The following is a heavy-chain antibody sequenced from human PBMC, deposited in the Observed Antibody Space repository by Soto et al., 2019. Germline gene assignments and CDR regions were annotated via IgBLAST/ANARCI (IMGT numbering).Heavy chain of an antibody. CDR2: ISAYNGNT. J-gene: IGHJ6*02. V-gene: IGHV1-18*01. D-gene: IGHD6-19*01. CDR3: ARDLAVAATGRYYYYGMDV. Sequence: QVPLVQSGAEVKKPGASVKVSCKASGYTFTSYGISWVRQAPGQGLEWMGWISAYNGNTNYAQKLQGRVTMTTDTSTSTAYMELRSLRSDDTAVYYCARDLAVAATGRYYYYGMDVWGQGTTVTVSS. CDR1: GYTFTSYG.